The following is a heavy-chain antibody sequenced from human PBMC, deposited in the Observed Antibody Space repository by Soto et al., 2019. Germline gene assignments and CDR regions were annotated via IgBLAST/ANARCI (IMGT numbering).Heavy chain of an antibody. V-gene: IGHV3-74*01. CDR3: ARDETTVTRYYFDY. Sequence: GGSLRLSCVVSGFTFDNYAMSWVRQAPGKGLVWVSRINSDGSSTSYADSVKGRFTISRDNAKNTLYLQMNSLRAEDTAVYYCARDETTVTRYYFDYWGQGTLVTVSS. CDR2: INSDGSST. D-gene: IGHD4-17*01. CDR1: GFTFDNYA. J-gene: IGHJ4*02.